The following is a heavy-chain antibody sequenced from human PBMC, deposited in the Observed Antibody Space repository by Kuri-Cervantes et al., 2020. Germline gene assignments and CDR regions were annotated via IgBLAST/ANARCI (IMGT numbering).Heavy chain of an antibody. J-gene: IGHJ4*02. CDR1: GGSFSGYY. Sequence: SQTLSLTCAVYGGSFSGYYWSWIRQPPGKGLEWIGEINHSGSTYYNPSLKSRVTISVDTSKNQFSLKLSSVTAADTAVYYCARGPLRGVFDYWGQGTLVTVSS. D-gene: IGHD3-3*01. CDR3: ARGPLRGVFDY. V-gene: IGHV4-34*01. CDR2: INHSGST.